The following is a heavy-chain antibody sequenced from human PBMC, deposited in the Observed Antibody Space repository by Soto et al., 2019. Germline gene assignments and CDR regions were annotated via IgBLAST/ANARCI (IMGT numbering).Heavy chain of an antibody. CDR1: GGSISSGGYY. Sequence: PSETLSLTCTVSGGSISSGGYYWSWIRQHPGKGLEWIGYIYYSGSTYYNPSLKSRVTISVDTSKNQFSLKLSSVTAADTAVYYCARSPRYCSSTSCYVNYWGQGTLVTAPQ. CDR2: IYYSGST. CDR3: ARSPRYCSSTSCYVNY. D-gene: IGHD2-2*01. V-gene: IGHV4-31*03. J-gene: IGHJ4*02.